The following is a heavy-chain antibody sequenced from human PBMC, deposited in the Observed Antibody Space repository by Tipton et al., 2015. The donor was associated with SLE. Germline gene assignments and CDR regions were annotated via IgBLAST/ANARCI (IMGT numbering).Heavy chain of an antibody. J-gene: IGHJ3*02. D-gene: IGHD6-13*01. CDR2: IYTSGST. Sequence: TLSLTCTVSGGGISSGRYYWSWIRQPAGKGLEWIGHIYTSGSTNYNPSLKSRVTISVDTSKNQFSLKLSSVTAADTAVYFCARGFTSSWFPDAFDIWGKGHWSASPQ. CDR1: GGGISSGRYY. V-gene: IGHV4-61*09. CDR3: ARGFTSSWFPDAFDI.